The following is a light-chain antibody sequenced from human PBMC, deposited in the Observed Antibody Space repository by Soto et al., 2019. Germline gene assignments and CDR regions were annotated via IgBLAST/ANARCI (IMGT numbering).Light chain of an antibody. CDR2: SND. CDR1: SSNIGTNT. V-gene: IGLV1-44*01. CDR3: AVWDGSLNGWV. Sequence: QSVLTQPPSASGTPGQRVTISCSGSSSNIGTNTVNWYQQFPGTAPELLIYSNDQRPSGFPDRFSGSKSGTSASLAIGGLQSDDEADYYCAVWDGSLNGWVFGGGTKVTVL. J-gene: IGLJ3*02.